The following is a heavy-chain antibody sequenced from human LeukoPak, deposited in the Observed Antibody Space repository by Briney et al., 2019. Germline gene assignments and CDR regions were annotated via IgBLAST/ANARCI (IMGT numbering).Heavy chain of an antibody. CDR3: ARAPPTVTKYFDY. CDR1: GFTFSAYS. D-gene: IGHD4-17*01. Sequence: PGGSQRLSCAASGFTFSAYSMNWVRQAPGKGLEWVSSISGSTNYIYSADSVKGRFTISRDNTKQSLFLQMNSLGAEDTAVYYCARAPPTVTKYFDYWGQGTLVTVSS. CDR2: ISGSTNYI. J-gene: IGHJ4*02. V-gene: IGHV3-21*01.